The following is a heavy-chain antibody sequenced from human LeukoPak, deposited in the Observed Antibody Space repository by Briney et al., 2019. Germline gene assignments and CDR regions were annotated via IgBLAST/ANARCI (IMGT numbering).Heavy chain of an antibody. Sequence: GGSLRLSCAASGFTFRNYAMSWVRQAPGKGLEWVSAISGTGGSPYNADSVKGRFTISRDNSKNTLYLEMDRLRAEDTAVYYCANGYCTNGVCYTFVLGYWGQGTLVTVSS. CDR3: ANGYCTNGVCYTFVLGY. CDR1: GFTFRNYA. J-gene: IGHJ4*02. D-gene: IGHD2-8*01. CDR2: ISGTGGSP. V-gene: IGHV3-23*01.